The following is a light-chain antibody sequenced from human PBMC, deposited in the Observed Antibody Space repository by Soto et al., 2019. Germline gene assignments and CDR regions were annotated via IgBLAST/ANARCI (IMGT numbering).Light chain of an antibody. CDR3: FSFTSTNTHV. J-gene: IGLJ1*01. CDR1: SSDFGSYTF. Sequence: QSVLTQPASVSGSPGQSVTISCTGTSSDFGSYTFVSWYQHHPGKVPKVIIYETSKRPSGVSDRFSGSKSGNTASLTISGLQAEDEADYYCFSFTSTNTHVFGSGTKVTVL. V-gene: IGLV2-23*01. CDR2: ETS.